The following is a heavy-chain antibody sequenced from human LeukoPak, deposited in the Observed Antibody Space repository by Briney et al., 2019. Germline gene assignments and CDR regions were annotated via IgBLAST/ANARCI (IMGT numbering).Heavy chain of an antibody. J-gene: IGHJ3*02. CDR1: GYTFTNYF. V-gene: IGHV1-46*01. CDR2: ITPNDGGT. Sequence: ASVKVSCKASGYTFTNYFMHWVRQAPGRGLEWMGIITPNDGGTSYAQRFQGRVTMTRDTSTSTVHMELSSLRSEDTAVYYCARVGHPGAFDIWGQGTMVTVSS. CDR3: ARVGHPGAFDI.